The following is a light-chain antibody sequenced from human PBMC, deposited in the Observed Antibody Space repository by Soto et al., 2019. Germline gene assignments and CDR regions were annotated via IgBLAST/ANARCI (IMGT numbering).Light chain of an antibody. CDR2: GAS. CDR3: QQYNNWLT. V-gene: IGKV3-15*01. CDR1: QSVSSY. Sequence: EIVMTQSPATLSVSPGERATLSCWASQSVSSYLAWYQQKPGQAPRLLIYGASTRATGIPARFSGSGSGTEFTLTISSLQSEDFALDYCQQYNNWLTFGGGTKVEIK. J-gene: IGKJ4*01.